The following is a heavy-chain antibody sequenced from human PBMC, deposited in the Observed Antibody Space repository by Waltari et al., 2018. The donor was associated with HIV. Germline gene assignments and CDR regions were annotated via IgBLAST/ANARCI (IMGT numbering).Heavy chain of an antibody. Sequence: EEQLLESGGGLIQPGGSLSLSCAASGFTFSDYGMAWVRQAPGKGLVRGAAIGRTGVSKSYADSVKCRFSISRDNAKSTLFLQMASLRAEDTAVYYCARDPRYGDYFLDYWGQGTLVTVSS. CDR1: GFTFSDYG. CDR3: ARDPRYGDYFLDY. V-gene: IGHV3-23*01. J-gene: IGHJ4*02. CDR2: IGRTGVSK. D-gene: IGHD4-17*01.